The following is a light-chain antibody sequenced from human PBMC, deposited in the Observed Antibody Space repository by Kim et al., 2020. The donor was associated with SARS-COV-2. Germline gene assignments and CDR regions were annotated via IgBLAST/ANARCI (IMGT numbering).Light chain of an antibody. CDR2: DAS. J-gene: IGKJ1*01. V-gene: IGKV1-27*01. CDR1: KGISNY. CDR3: QQYDSVPWT. Sequence: ASVGSGGPIACRAYKGISNYLAWYQRKPGRPPTLLIYDASGLQSGVPSRFSGSKSGTEFTLTISSLQPEDVGTYYCQQYDSVPWTFGQGTKVDIK.